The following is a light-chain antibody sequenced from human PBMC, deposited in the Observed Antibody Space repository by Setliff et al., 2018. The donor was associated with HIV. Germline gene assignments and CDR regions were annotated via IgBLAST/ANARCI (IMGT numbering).Light chain of an antibody. CDR3: SSYTSSSTYA. CDR1: SSDVGFYNY. J-gene: IGLJ1*01. V-gene: IGLV2-14*01. CDR2: EVS. Sequence: QSVLTQPASVSGSPGQSVTISCTGTSSDVGFYNYVSWYQQHPGKAPKLMIYEVSNRPSGVSDRFSGSKSGNTASLTISGLQAEDEADYYCSSYTSSSTYAFGTGTKVTVL.